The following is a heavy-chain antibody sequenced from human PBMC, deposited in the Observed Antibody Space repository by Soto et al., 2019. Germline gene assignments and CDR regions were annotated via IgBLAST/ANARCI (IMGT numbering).Heavy chain of an antibody. CDR1: GGSFSGYY. Sequence: SETLSLTCAVYGGSFSGYYWSWIRQPPGKGLEWIGEINHSGSTNYNPSLKSRVTISVDTSKNQFSLKLSSVTAADTAVYYCARSRVLWFGGIDVWGQGTTVTVSS. CDR3: ARSRVLWFGGIDV. D-gene: IGHD3-10*01. CDR2: INHSGST. J-gene: IGHJ6*02. V-gene: IGHV4-34*01.